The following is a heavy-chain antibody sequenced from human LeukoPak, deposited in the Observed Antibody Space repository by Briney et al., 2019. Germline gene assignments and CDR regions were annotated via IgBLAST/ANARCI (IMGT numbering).Heavy chain of an antibody. CDR2: IYYSGST. V-gene: IGHV4-59*12. J-gene: IGHJ4*02. Sequence: PSETLSLTCTVSGGSISSYYWSWIRQPPGKGLEWIGYIYYSGSTNYNPSLKSRVTMSVDTSKNQFSLKLSSVTAADTAVYYCAREGIFGVDIYYFDYWGQGTLVTVSS. D-gene: IGHD3-3*01. CDR3: AREGIFGVDIYYFDY. CDR1: GGSISSYY.